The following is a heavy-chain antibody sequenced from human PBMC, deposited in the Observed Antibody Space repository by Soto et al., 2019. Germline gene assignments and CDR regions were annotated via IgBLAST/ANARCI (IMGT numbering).Heavy chain of an antibody. Sequence: SVTVYCPSSGDTFSSSAISWVRQATGQGLEWMGGIIPIFGTANYAQKFQGRVTITADKSTSTAYMELSSLRSEDTAVYYCARASITGTSHWYVDRWGRGTLV. CDR2: IIPIFGTA. CDR1: GDTFSSSA. V-gene: IGHV1-69*06. CDR3: ARASITGTSHWYVDR. D-gene: IGHD1-7*01. J-gene: IGHJ2*01.